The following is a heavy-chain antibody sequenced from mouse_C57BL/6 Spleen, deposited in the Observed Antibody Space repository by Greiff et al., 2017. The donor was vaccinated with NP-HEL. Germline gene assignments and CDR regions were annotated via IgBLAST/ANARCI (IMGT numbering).Heavy chain of an antibody. CDR3: TRDYYGSSDYYAMDY. V-gene: IGHV5-9-1*02. D-gene: IGHD1-1*01. J-gene: IGHJ4*01. CDR1: GFTFSSYA. CDR2: ISSGGDYI. Sequence: EVQRVESGEGLVKPGGSLKLSCAASGFTFSSYAMSWVRQTPEKRLEWVAYISSGGDYIYYADTVKGRFTISRDNARNTLYLQMSSLKSEDTAMYYCTRDYYGSSDYYAMDYWGQGTSVTVSS.